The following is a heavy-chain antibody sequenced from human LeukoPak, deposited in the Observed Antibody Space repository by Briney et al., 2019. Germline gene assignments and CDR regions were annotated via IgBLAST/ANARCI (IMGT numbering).Heavy chain of an antibody. Sequence: GGSLRLSCAASGFTFSSYAMSCVRQAPGKGLEWVSAISDNGDSTNYADSVKGRFTISRDNSKSMLYLQMSSLRAEDTAVYYCARAGWSWYFDSWGQGTLVTVSS. CDR3: ARAGWSWYFDS. CDR1: GFTFSSYA. CDR2: ISDNGDST. D-gene: IGHD1-26*01. V-gene: IGHV3-23*01. J-gene: IGHJ4*02.